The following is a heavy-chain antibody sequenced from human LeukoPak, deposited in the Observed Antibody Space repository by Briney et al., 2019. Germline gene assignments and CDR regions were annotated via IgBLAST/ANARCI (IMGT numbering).Heavy chain of an antibody. J-gene: IGHJ4*02. V-gene: IGHV1-2*02. CDR2: INPNSGGT. CDR1: GYTFTGYY. Sequence: GASVKVSCKASGYTFTGYYIHWVRQAPGQGLEWMAWINPNSGGTDFAQKFQGRVTMTRDTSISTAYMELSRLRSDDTAVYYCASAGDSSSCSTTSCPHYFDYWGQGTLVTVSS. D-gene: IGHD2-2*01. CDR3: ASAGDSSSCSTTSCPHYFDY.